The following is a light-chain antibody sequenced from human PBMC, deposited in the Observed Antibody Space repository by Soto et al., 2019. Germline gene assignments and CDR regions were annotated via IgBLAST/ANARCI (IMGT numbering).Light chain of an antibody. V-gene: IGLV9-49*01. CDR1: SGYSNYK. Sequence: QLVLTQSPSASASLGASVTLTCTLSSGYSNYKVDWYHQRPGKGPQFVMGVGTGGIVASKGDGIPDRFSVFGSGLNRNLAIKNIQKEDESDDHCGPDHGSGSTWVFGGGTKLTVL. CDR3: GPDHGSGSTWV. CDR2: VGTGGIVA. J-gene: IGLJ2*01.